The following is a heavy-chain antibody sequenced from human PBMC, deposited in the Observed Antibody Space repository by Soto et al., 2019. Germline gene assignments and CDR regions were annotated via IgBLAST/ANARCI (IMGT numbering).Heavy chain of an antibody. D-gene: IGHD2-2*01. CDR1: GFTFSDYY. J-gene: IGHJ6*02. V-gene: IGHV3-74*01. CDR3: ATDGSYAQHV. CDR2: INSDGTTT. Sequence: LRLSCAASGFTFSDYYMSWIRQAPGKGLVWVSHINSDGTTTTYADSVKGRFTISRDNAKNTVHLQMNSLRAEDTAVYYCATDGSYAQHVWGQGTTVTVSS.